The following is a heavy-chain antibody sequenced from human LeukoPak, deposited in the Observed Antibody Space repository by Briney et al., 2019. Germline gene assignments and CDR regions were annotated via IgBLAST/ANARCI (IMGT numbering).Heavy chain of an antibody. Sequence: GGSLRLSCAASGFTFSNYAMSWVRQAPGKGLEWVSTISGSGGSTYYADSVKGRFTISRDNSKNTLYLQMNSLRAEDTAVYYCAKLPTIFGVSRWFDPWGQGTLVTVSS. V-gene: IGHV3-23*01. CDR1: GFTFSNYA. CDR3: AKLPTIFGVSRWFDP. J-gene: IGHJ5*02. D-gene: IGHD3-3*01. CDR2: ISGSGGST.